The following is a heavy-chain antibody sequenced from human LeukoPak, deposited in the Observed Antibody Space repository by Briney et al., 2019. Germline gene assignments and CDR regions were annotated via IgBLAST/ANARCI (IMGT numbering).Heavy chain of an antibody. CDR3: ARAPLGHYMDV. J-gene: IGHJ6*03. Sequence: SETLSLTCTVSGGSIRSTSHYWAWIRQPPGKRLEWIGSIYYSGSTYYNPSLKSRVTMSVDTSKNQFSLKLSSVTAADTAVYYCARAPLGHYMDVWGKGTTVTVSS. V-gene: IGHV4-39*07. CDR2: IYYSGST. CDR1: GGSIRSTSHY.